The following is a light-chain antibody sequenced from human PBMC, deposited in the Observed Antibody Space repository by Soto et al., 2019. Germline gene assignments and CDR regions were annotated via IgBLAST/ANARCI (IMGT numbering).Light chain of an antibody. Sequence: AIQLTQSPSSLSASVGDRVTITCRASQAISSALAWYQQKPGKAPKLLIYDASNLESGVPSRFSGSGSGTDFTLTISSLQPEDFATYYCQHFNTSPLFTFGPGTKVDF. CDR2: DAS. J-gene: IGKJ3*01. V-gene: IGKV1-13*02. CDR3: QHFNTSPLFT. CDR1: QAISSA.